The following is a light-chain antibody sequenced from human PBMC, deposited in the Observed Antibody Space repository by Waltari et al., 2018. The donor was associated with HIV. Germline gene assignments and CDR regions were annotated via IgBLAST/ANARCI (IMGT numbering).Light chain of an antibody. CDR1: QDIRNY. J-gene: IGKJ4*01. Sequence: DIQMTQSPSSLSASVGDKVTITCQASQDIRNYLNWFQQKPGKAPKLLIYAASRVETGVPSRFSGSGSGTDFTLTISNLQPEDLATYYCHQYDYSFTFGGGTRVEIK. CDR3: HQYDYSFT. V-gene: IGKV1-33*01. CDR2: AAS.